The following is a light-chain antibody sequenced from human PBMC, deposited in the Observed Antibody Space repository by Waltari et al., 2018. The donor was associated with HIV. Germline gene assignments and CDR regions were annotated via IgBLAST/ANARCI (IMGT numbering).Light chain of an antibody. CDR3: SSYAGSKNLVV. CDR2: EVT. CDR1: RSVVGGYNY. Sequence: QSALTQPPSASGSPGQSFTISCTGTRSVVGGYNYVSWYQQHPGKAPKLMIYEVTKRPSGVPDSFSGSRSGNTASMTVSGLQAEDEADYFCSSYAGSKNLVVFGGGTKLTVL. V-gene: IGLV2-8*01. J-gene: IGLJ2*01.